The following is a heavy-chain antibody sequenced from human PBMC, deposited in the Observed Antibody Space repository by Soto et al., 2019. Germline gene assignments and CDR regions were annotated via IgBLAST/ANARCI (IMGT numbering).Heavy chain of an antibody. CDR1: GYTFTGYY. Sequence: ASVKVSCKASGYTFTGYYMRWVRQAPGQGLEWMGWINPNSGGTNYAQKFQGRVTMTRDTSISTAYMELSRLRSDDTAVYYCASLLGYDSSGYSVAGMDVWGQGTTVTVSS. CDR2: INPNSGGT. V-gene: IGHV1-2*02. CDR3: ASLLGYDSSGYSVAGMDV. D-gene: IGHD3-22*01. J-gene: IGHJ6*02.